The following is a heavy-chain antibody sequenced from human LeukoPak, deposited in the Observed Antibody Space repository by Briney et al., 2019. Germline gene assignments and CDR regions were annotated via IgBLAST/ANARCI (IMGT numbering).Heavy chain of an antibody. Sequence: GGSLRLSCAASGFTFSSYEMNWVRQAPGKGLEWVSYISSSGSTIYYADSVKGRFTISRDNAKNSLYLQMNSLRAEDTAVYYCARLYCSSTSCVDYWGQGTLVTVSS. D-gene: IGHD2-2*01. CDR1: GFTFSSYE. CDR3: ARLYCSSTSCVDY. V-gene: IGHV3-48*03. J-gene: IGHJ4*02. CDR2: ISSSGSTI.